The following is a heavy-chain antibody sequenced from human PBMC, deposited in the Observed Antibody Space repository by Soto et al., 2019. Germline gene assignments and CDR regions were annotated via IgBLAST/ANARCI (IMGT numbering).Heavy chain of an antibody. CDR2: IYYSGRT. J-gene: IGHJ4*02. V-gene: IGHV4-31*03. CDR1: GGSISSGGYY. CDR3: ARDRGGSGPFDY. Sequence: QVQLQESGPGLVKPSQTLSLTCTVSGGSISSGGYYWSWIRQHPGKGLEWIGYIYYSGRTYYNPSLKRRVTISVDTSKKQFSLKLSSVTAADTAVYYCARDRGGSGPFDYWGQGTLVTVSS. D-gene: IGHD3-10*01.